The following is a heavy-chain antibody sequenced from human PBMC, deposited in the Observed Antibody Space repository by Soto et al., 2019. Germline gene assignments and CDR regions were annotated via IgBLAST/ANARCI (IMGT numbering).Heavy chain of an antibody. CDR1: GGTFSSYT. V-gene: IGHV1-69*04. CDR3: ARDRGILLFDY. CDR2: IIPILGIA. D-gene: IGHD2-15*01. J-gene: IGHJ4*02. Sequence: GASVKVSCKASGGTFSSYTISWVRQAPGQGLEWMGRIIPILGIANYAQKFQGRVTITADKSTSTAYMELRSLRSDDTAVYYCARDRGILLFDYWGQGTLVTVSS.